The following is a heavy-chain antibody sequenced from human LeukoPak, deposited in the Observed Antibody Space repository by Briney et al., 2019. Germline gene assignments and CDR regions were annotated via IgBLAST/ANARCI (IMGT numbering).Heavy chain of an antibody. V-gene: IGHV4-39*07. D-gene: IGHD3-22*01. J-gene: IGHJ3*02. CDR1: GASISSSRYY. Sequence: PSETLSLTCTVSGASISSSRYYWAWIRQPPGRGLEWIGSIHYTGGTNYNPSLKSRVTISVDTSKNQFSLKLSSVTAADTAVYYCARESDYDSSGYYPHDAFDIWGQGTMVTVSS. CDR3: ARESDYDSSGYYPHDAFDI. CDR2: IHYTGGT.